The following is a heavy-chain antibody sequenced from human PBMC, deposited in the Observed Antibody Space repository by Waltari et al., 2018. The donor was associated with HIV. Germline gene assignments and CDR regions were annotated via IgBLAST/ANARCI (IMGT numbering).Heavy chain of an antibody. V-gene: IGHV3-73*01. CDR1: AFTCTGST. D-gene: IGHD6-19*01. Sequence: EVQLVESGGGLVQPGGSLKLSCAASAFTCTGSTMHWVRQASGKGLEWVGRIRTKANSYATAYAASVKGRFIISRDDSKNTAYLQMNNLKAEDTAVYYCTRLVAAVAGTGYWGQGTLVTVSS. CDR2: IRTKANSYAT. J-gene: IGHJ4*02. CDR3: TRLVAAVAGTGY.